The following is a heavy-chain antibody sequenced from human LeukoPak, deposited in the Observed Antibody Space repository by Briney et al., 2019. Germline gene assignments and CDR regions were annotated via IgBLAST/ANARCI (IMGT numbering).Heavy chain of an antibody. D-gene: IGHD6-13*01. CDR2: FDPGDGET. Sequence: ASVKVSCKVSGYTLTELSMHWVRQAPGKGLEWMGGFDPGDGETIYAQKFQGRVTMTEDTSTDTAYMELSSLRSEDTAVYYCATGRGMQQSRRYYYYYMDVWGKGTTVTVSS. CDR1: GYTLTELS. V-gene: IGHV1-24*01. CDR3: ATGRGMQQSRRYYYYYMDV. J-gene: IGHJ6*03.